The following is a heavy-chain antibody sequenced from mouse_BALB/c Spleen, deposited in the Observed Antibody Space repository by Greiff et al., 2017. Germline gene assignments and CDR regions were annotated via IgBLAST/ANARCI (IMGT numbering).Heavy chain of an antibody. V-gene: IGHV14-3*02. D-gene: IGHD1-2*01. CDR2: IDPANGNT. J-gene: IGHJ1*01. Sequence: VQLQQSGAELVKPGASVKLSCTASGFNIKDTYMHWVKQRPEQGLEWIGRIDPANGNTKYDPKFQGKATITADTSSNTAYLQLSSLTSEDTAVYYCARSITTATLYWYFDVWGAGTTVTVSS. CDR3: ARSITTATLYWYFDV. CDR1: GFNIKDTY.